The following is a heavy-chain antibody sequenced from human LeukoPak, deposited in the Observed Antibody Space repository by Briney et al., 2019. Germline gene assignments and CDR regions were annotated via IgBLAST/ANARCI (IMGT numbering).Heavy chain of an antibody. Sequence: ASVKVSCKASGYTFTGYYMHWVRQAPGQGLEWMGWINPNSGGTNYAQRFQGRVTMTRDTSISTAYMELSRLRSDDTAVYYCARVLSAHYYGSGSYYNSGYYGMDVWGQGTTVTVSS. CDR3: ARVLSAHYYGSGSYYNSGYYGMDV. V-gene: IGHV1-2*02. D-gene: IGHD3-10*01. CDR2: INPNSGGT. CDR1: GYTFTGYY. J-gene: IGHJ6*02.